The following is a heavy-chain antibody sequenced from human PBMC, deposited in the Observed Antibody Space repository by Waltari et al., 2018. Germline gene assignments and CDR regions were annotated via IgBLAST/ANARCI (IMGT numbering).Heavy chain of an antibody. CDR1: GFIFTSSA. V-gene: IGHV3-23*01. Sequence: EVQLLESGGGLVQPGGSLRLSCAASGFIFTSSAMLWVRQAPGKGLDWVSGISGSGGTTYYAASVKGRLTISRDNSNDTVYLQMNSLTAEDTAVYYCAKTQDFDFWSGSYFDHWGQGALVNVFS. J-gene: IGHJ4*02. CDR3: AKTQDFDFWSGSYFDH. CDR2: ISGSGGTT. D-gene: IGHD3-3*01.